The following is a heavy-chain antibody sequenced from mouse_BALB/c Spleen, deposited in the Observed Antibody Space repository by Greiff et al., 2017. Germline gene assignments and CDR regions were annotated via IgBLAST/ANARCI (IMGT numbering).Heavy chain of an antibody. D-gene: IGHD1-1*01. CDR2: INPSSGYT. CDR3: ARYTVVAYYAMDY. V-gene: IGHV1-4*01. J-gene: IGHJ4*01. CDR1: GYTFTSYT. Sequence: VQLQQSGAELARPGASVKMSCKASGYTFTSYTMHWVKQRPGQGLEWIGYINPSSGYTNYNQKFKDKATLTADKSSSTAYMQLSSLTSEDSAVYYCARYTVVAYYAMDYWGQGTSVTVSS.